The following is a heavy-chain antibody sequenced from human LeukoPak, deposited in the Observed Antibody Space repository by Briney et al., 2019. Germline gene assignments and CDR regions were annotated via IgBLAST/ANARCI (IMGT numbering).Heavy chain of an antibody. Sequence: LAGGSLRLSCAASGFTVSSNYMSWVRQAPGKGLEWVSVIYSGGSTYYADSVKGRFTISRDNSKNTLYLQMNSLRAEDTAVYYCAKGSSGYYDAFDIRGQGTMVTVSS. J-gene: IGHJ3*02. D-gene: IGHD3-22*01. V-gene: IGHV3-53*01. CDR3: AKGSSGYYDAFDI. CDR1: GFTVSSNY. CDR2: IYSGGST.